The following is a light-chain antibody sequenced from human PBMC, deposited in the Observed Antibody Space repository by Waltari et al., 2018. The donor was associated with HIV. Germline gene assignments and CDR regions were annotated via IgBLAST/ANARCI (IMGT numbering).Light chain of an antibody. CDR1: SSNIGAGYD. CDR3: RSYDTSLGGSV. V-gene: IGLV1-40*01. Sequence: QSVLTQPPSVSGAPGQRVTISCTGSSSNIGAGYDVHWYQQLPGTAPKLFIYANNNRPSGIPDRFSGSKSGTSASLAITGLRAEDEGDYYCRSYDTSLGGSVFGGGTKLTVL. CDR2: ANN. J-gene: IGLJ3*02.